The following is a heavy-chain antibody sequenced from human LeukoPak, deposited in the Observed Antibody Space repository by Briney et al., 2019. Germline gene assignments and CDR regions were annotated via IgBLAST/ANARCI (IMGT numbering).Heavy chain of an antibody. CDR1: GFTVSRNV. CDR2: IYSDDRA. V-gene: IGHV3-66*02. D-gene: IGHD1-14*01. CDR3: ARNLAGFQEPRYYYYMDV. Sequence: QPGGSLRLSCVASGFTVSRNVMSWVRQAPGKGLEWVSLIYSDDRAFYADSVKGRFTISRNNSKNTLFLQISSLKPEDTAIYYCARNLAGFQEPRYYYYMDVWGKGTTVTVSS. J-gene: IGHJ6*03.